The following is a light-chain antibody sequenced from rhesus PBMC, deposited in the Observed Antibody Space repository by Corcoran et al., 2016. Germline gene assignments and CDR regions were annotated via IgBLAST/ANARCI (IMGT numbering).Light chain of an antibody. Sequence: EVVMTQSPATLSLSPGERATLSCRASQSVTSRLAWYQQKPGQAPRLLNYDASRRATGIPDRFSGSGSGTEVTLTISSLEPEDVGLYYCQQHDDWPPLTFGGGTKVEIK. CDR1: QSVTSR. CDR3: QQHDDWPPLT. J-gene: IGKJ4*01. V-gene: IGKV3-42*01. CDR2: DAS.